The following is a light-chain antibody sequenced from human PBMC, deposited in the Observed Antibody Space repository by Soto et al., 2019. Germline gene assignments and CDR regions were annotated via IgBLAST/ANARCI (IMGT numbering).Light chain of an antibody. CDR3: QQYYTTPQA. CDR2: WAS. V-gene: IGKV4-1*01. CDR1: QSVLRSSNNKNY. Sequence: DIVMTQSPDSLAVSLGETATIDSKSSQSVLRSSNNKNYLAWFQQKSGQPPKLLIYWASTRESGVPDRFSGSGSETDFTLTISSLQAEDVAVYYCQQYYTTPQAFGQGTKVDIK. J-gene: IGKJ1*01.